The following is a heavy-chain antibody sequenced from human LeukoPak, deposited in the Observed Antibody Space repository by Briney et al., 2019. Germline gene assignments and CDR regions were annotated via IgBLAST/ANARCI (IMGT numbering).Heavy chain of an antibody. D-gene: IGHD1-26*01. V-gene: IGHV4-59*01. Sequence: SETLSLTCTVSGGSISSYYWSWIRRPPGKGLEWIGHIYDDGSTKYSPSLQSRLTLSVDTSKNHFSLKLSSVTAADTAVYYCARYSGNPTWFFDYWGQGSLVTVSS. J-gene: IGHJ4*02. CDR3: ARYSGNPTWFFDY. CDR2: IYDDGST. CDR1: GGSISSYY.